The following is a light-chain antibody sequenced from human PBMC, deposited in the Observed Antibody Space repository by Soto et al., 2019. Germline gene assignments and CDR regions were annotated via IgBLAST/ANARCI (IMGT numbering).Light chain of an antibody. Sequence: DIQLTQSPSFLSASVGDRVTITCRASQGISSYLAWYQQKPGKAPKLLIYAASTLQSGVPSRFSGSGSGTEFTLTISSLQPEDFATYYCQQLNGYPYTFCQGTKLEIK. J-gene: IGKJ2*01. CDR2: AAS. V-gene: IGKV1-9*01. CDR3: QQLNGYPYT. CDR1: QGISSY.